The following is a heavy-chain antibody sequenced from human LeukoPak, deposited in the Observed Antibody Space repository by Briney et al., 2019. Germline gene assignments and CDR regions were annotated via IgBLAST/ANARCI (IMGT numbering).Heavy chain of an antibody. V-gene: IGHV3-7*03. CDR2: INHNGNVN. CDR1: GFTFSSYW. D-gene: IGHD3-16*01. J-gene: IGHJ6*02. CDR3: ARGGGLDV. Sequence: GGSLRLSCAASGFTFSSYWMNWAGQAPGKGLEWVASINHNGNVNYYVDSVKGRFTISRDNAKNSLYLQMSNLRAEDTAVYFCARGGGLDVWGQGATVTVSS.